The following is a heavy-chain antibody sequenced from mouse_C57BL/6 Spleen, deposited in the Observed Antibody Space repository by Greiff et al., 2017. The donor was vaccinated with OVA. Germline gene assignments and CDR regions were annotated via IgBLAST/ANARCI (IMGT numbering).Heavy chain of an antibody. CDR2: IYPGDGDT. D-gene: IGHD1-1*01. CDR3: AITTVTPFYYAIDY. CDR1: GYAFSSSW. V-gene: IGHV1-82*01. Sequence: VQLQQSGPELVKPGASVKISCKASGYAFSSSWMNWVKQRPGKGLEWIGRIYPGDGDTNYNGKFKGKATLTADKSSSTAYMQLSSLTSEDSAVYFCAITTVTPFYYAIDYWGQGTSVTVSS. J-gene: IGHJ4*01.